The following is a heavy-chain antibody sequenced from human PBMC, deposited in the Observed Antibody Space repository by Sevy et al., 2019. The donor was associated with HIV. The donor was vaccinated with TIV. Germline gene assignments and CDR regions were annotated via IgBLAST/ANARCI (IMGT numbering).Heavy chain of an antibody. D-gene: IGHD3-16*02. CDR2: ISYDGSNK. J-gene: IGHJ4*02. Sequence: GGSLRLSCAASGFTFSSYAMHWVRQAPGKGLEWVAVISYDGSNKYYAYSVKGRFTISRDNSKNTLYLQMNSLRAEDTAVYYCARDRWGLGLGELAYYFDYWGQGTLVTVSS. V-gene: IGHV3-30-3*01. CDR1: GFTFSSYA. CDR3: ARDRWGLGLGELAYYFDY.